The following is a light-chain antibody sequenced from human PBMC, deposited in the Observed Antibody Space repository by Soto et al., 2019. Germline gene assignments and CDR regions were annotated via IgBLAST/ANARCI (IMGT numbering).Light chain of an antibody. CDR3: ASWDDSLSGSYA. Sequence: QPVLTQPPSASGTPGQRVTISCSGSSSNIGSNVVNWYQQLPGTAPKLLIYSNNQRPSGVPDRFSGSKSGTSASLAISGLQSEDETDYYCASWDDSLSGSYAFGTGTKVTVL. J-gene: IGLJ1*01. V-gene: IGLV1-44*01. CDR1: SSNIGSNV. CDR2: SNN.